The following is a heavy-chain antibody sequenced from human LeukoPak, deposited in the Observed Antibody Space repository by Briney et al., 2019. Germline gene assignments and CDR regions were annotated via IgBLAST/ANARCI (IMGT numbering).Heavy chain of an antibody. V-gene: IGHV4-38-2*02. CDR3: AGDRSGTTEY. CDR1: GYSISSAYY. D-gene: IGHD2/OR15-2a*01. Sequence: PSETLSLTCSVSGYSISSAYYWGWIRQPPGKGLEWIGSIYYSGSTDYNPSLKSRVTISVDTSKNQFSLKLSSVTAADTAVYYCAGDRSGTTEYWGQGTLVTVSS. J-gene: IGHJ1*01. CDR2: IYYSGST.